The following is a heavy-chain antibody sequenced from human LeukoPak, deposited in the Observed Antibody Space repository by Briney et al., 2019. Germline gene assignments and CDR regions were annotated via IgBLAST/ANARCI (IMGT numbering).Heavy chain of an antibody. CDR2: IYTSGRT. V-gene: IGHV4-4*07. CDR1: GGSISSYY. Sequence: SETLSLTCTVSGGSISSYYWSWIRQPAGKGLEWIGRIYTSGRTNYNPSLKSRVTMSVDTSKNQFSLKLSSVTAADTAVYYCARDQTYGSGSYFDSKSPYGMDVWGQGTTVTVSS. J-gene: IGHJ6*02. CDR3: ARDQTYGSGSYFDSKSPYGMDV. D-gene: IGHD3-10*01.